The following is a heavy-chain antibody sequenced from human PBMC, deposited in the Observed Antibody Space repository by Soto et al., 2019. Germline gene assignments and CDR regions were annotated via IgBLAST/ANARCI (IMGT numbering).Heavy chain of an antibody. D-gene: IGHD6-19*01. CDR1: GGSLSSGGYP. V-gene: IGHV4-30-2*01. J-gene: IGHJ4*02. CDR3: ARGTLGYSSLFDY. Sequence: PSETLPPTCAVSGGSLSSGGYPWSWIRQPPGKGLEWIGYIYHSGSTYYNPSLKSRVTISVDRSKNQFSLKLSSVTAADTAVYYCARGTLGYSSLFDYWGQGTLVTVSS. CDR2: IYHSGST.